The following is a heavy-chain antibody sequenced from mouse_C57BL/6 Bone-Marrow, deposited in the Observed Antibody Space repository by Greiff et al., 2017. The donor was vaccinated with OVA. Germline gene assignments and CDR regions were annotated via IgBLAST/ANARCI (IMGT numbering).Heavy chain of an antibody. V-gene: IGHV14-4*01. J-gene: IGHJ2*01. CDR3: TSIYSHYFDY. D-gene: IGHD1-1*01. CDR2: IDPENGDT. CDR1: GFNIKDDY. Sequence: VQLQQSGAELVRPGASVKLSCTASGFNIKDDYMNWVKQRPEQGLEWIGWIDPENGDTEYASKFQGKATITADTSSNTAYLQLSSLTSEDTAVYYCTSIYSHYFDYWGQGTTLTVSS.